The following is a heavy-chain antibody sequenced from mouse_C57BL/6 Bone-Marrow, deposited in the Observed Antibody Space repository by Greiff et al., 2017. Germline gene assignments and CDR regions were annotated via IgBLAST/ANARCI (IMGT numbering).Heavy chain of an antibody. V-gene: IGHV5-17*01. CDR2: ISSGSSTI. J-gene: IGHJ2*01. CDR1: GFTLSDYG. Sequence: EVMLVESVGGLVKPGGSLKLSCAASGFTLSDYGMHWVRQAPEKGLEWVAYISSGSSTIYYADTVKGRFTISRDNSKNTLFLQMTSLRSEDTAMYYCAREMITATDDYFDYWGQGTTLTVSS. D-gene: IGHD2-4*01. CDR3: AREMITATDDYFDY.